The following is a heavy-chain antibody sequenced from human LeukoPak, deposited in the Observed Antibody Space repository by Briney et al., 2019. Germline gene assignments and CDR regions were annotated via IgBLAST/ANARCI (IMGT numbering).Heavy chain of an antibody. CDR2: IGWDGTNI. CDR1: GFTFDRHT. D-gene: IGHD1-26*01. V-gene: IGHV3-43*01. J-gene: IGHJ6*02. Sequence: GGSLRLSCAASGFTFDRHTMHWVRQPPGKGPEWVSLIGWDGTNIDYADSVKGRFTISRDNSKNFVYLQMHSLRTEDTALYYCTKDMGWGMDVWGQGTTVIVSS. CDR3: TKDMGWGMDV.